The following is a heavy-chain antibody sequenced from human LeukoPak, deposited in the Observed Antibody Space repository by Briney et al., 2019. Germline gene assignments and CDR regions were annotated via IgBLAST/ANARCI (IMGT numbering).Heavy chain of an antibody. D-gene: IGHD6-19*01. V-gene: IGHV3-7*01. CDR3: ARGEGPSEQYLCFDY. CDR2: IKQDGSEK. CDR1: GFTFSKYG. J-gene: IGHJ4*02. Sequence: GGSLRLSCTTSGFTFSKYGMHWVRQAPVKGLEWVANIKQDGSEKYYVDSVKGRFTISRDNAKNSLYLQMNSLRAEDTAVYYCARGEGPSEQYLCFDYWGQGTLVTVSS.